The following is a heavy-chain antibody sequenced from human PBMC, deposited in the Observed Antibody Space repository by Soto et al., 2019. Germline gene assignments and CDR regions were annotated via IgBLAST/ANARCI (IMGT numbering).Heavy chain of an antibody. Sequence: SETLSLTCTVSGGSISSYYWSWIRQPPGKGLEWIGYIYYSGSTNYNPSLKSRVTLSVDTSKNEFSLKLTSVTAADTAVYYCARGIGYSNYVYYMDVWGKGTTVTVSS. D-gene: IGHD4-4*01. J-gene: IGHJ6*03. CDR1: GGSISSYY. CDR2: IYYSGST. V-gene: IGHV4-59*01. CDR3: ARGIGYSNYVYYMDV.